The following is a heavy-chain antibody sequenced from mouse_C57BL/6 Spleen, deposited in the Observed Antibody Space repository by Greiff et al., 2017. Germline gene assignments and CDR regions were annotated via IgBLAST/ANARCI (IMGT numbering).Heavy chain of an antibody. CDR3: TRDQAYYGSSYYAMDY. Sequence: EVQGVESGEGLVKPGGSLKLSCAASGFTFSSYAMSWVRQTPEKRLEWVAYISSGGDYIYYADTVKGRFTISRDHARNTLYLQMSSLKSEDTAMYYCTRDQAYYGSSYYAMDYWGQGTSVTVSS. V-gene: IGHV5-9-1*02. CDR2: ISSGGDYI. CDR1: GFTFSSYA. J-gene: IGHJ4*01. D-gene: IGHD1-1*01.